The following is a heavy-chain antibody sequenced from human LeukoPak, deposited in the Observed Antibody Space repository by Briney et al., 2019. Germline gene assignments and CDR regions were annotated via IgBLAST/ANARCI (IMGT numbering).Heavy chain of an antibody. CDR2: INHSGST. Sequence: SETLSLTCAVYGVSFSGYYWSWIRQPPGKGLEWIGEINHSGSTNYNPSLKSRVTISVDTSKNQFSLKLSSVTAADTAVYYCARHRRKYGSGSYFAYWGQGTLVTVSS. J-gene: IGHJ4*02. CDR1: GVSFSGYY. D-gene: IGHD3-10*01. CDR3: ARHRRKYGSGSYFAY. V-gene: IGHV4-34*01.